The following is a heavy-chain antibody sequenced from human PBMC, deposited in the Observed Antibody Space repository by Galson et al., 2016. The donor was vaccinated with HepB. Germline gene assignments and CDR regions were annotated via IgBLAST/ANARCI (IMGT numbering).Heavy chain of an antibody. CDR1: GGSIRGSIYY. J-gene: IGHJ4*02. V-gene: IGHV4-39*01. CDR2: IYHSGNT. Sequence: SETLSLTCTVSGGSIRGSIYYWGWIRQPPGKGLEWIGSIYHSGNTYYSPSLSPSLKSRATISVDTSKNQFSLKLWSVTAADTAVYYCASHDDSDWDYWGQGTLVTVSP. D-gene: IGHD3-9*01. CDR3: ASHDDSDWDY.